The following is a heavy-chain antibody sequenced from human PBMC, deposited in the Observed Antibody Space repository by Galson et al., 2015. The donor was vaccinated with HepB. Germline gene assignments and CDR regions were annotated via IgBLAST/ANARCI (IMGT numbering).Heavy chain of an antibody. V-gene: IGHV3-23*01. Sequence: LRLSCAGSGFTFGSSPLTWVRQAPGKGLDWVSAITPSADRTFYADSVRGRFTISRDNSRNTLYLQMNSLRAEDTAVYFCAKGDWMDVWGQGTTVTVSS. D-gene: IGHD2-21*02. CDR2: ITPSADRT. CDR3: AKGDWMDV. CDR1: GFTFGSSP. J-gene: IGHJ6*02.